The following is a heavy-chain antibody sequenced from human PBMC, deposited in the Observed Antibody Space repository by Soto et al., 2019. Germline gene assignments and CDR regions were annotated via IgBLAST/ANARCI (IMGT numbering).Heavy chain of an antibody. Sequence: QVQLVQSGAEVRKPGASVKVSCKTSGYTFTDYDINWVRQAPGQGLEWVGRMNPNSGRTDYAQRLEGRVTMTRDISISTAYMELSSLGYDDTAVDFGSTWGRNGWYTGFFWGHGTLVTVSS. CDR1: GYTFTDYD. V-gene: IGHV1-8*02. D-gene: IGHD6-19*01. CDR2: MNPNSGRT. J-gene: IGHJ4*01. CDR3: STWGRNGWYTGFF.